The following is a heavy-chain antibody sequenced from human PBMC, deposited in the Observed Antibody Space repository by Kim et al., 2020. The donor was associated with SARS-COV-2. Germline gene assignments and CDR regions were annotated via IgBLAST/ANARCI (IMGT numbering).Heavy chain of an antibody. Sequence: TANYARKFQGRVTMTADESTSTAYMELSSLRSEDTAVYYCAKAAAGIYFDYWGQGTLVTVSS. D-gene: IGHD6-13*01. CDR3: AKAAAGIYFDY. CDR2: TA. V-gene: IGHV1-69*01. J-gene: IGHJ4*02.